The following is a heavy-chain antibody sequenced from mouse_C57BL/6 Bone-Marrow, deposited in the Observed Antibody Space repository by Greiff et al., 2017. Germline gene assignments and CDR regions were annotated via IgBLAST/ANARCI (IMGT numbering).Heavy chain of an antibody. V-gene: IGHV1-81*01. D-gene: IGHD1-1*01. CDR1: GYTFSSYG. Sequence: VQLQQSGAELARPGASVKLSCKASGYTFSSYGISWVKQSTGQGLEWIGEIYPRSGNTYYNEKFKGKATLTADKSSSTAYMELRSLTSEDSAVYFCARERGYGSSLYYFDYWGQGTTLTVSS. CDR3: ARERGYGSSLYYFDY. J-gene: IGHJ2*01. CDR2: IYPRSGNT.